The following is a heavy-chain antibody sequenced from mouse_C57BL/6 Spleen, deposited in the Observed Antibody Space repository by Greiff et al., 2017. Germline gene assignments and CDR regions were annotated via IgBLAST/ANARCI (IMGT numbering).Heavy chain of an antibody. V-gene: IGHV10-3*01. CDR3: VREAYGSGYDY. D-gene: IGHD1-1*01. J-gene: IGHJ2*01. CDR1: GFTFNTYA. CDR2: IRSKSSNYAT. Sequence: EVQLVESGGGLVQPKGSLKLSCAASGFTFNTYAMHWVRQAPGKGLEWVARIRSKSSNYATYYAYSVKDRFTIARDASQSMIYLQMNNLKNEDTAMYYCVREAYGSGYDYWGQGTTLTVSS.